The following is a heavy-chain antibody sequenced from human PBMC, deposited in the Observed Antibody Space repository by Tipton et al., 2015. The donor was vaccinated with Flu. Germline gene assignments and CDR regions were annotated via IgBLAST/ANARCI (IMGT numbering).Heavy chain of an antibody. J-gene: IGHJ5*02. CDR2: IYPNDFDT. Sequence: VQLVQSGAEVKKPGESLKISCKASGYTFITHWIGWVRQMPGEGLEWVGIIYPNDFDTRYSPSFEGQVTISADKSTNPAFLQWSSLKASDTAMYYCARAYGDYPIGFDPWGQGTLVTVSS. CDR1: GYTFITHW. CDR3: ARAYGDYPIGFDP. D-gene: IGHD4-17*01. V-gene: IGHV5-51*01.